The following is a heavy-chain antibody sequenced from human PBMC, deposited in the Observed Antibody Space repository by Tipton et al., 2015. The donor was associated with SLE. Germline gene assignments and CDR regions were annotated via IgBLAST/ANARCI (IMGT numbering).Heavy chain of an antibody. D-gene: IGHD4-17*01. CDR2: IYYSGST. Sequence: TLSLTCTVSGGSISSGGYYWSWIRQHPGKGLEWIGDIYYSGSTYYNPSLKSRVTISVDTSKNQFSLKLSSVTAADTAVYYCARLEGDDYGDFRPYWGQGTLVTVSS. CDR1: GGSISSGGYY. J-gene: IGHJ4*02. V-gene: IGHV4-31*03. CDR3: ARLEGDDYGDFRPY.